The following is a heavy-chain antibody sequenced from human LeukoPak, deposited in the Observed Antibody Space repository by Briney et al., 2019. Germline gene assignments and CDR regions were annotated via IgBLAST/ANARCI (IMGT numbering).Heavy chain of an antibody. D-gene: IGHD5-24*01. V-gene: IGHV3-21*01. CDR1: RFTFSSYS. CDR2: ISSSSSYI. CDR3: ARDEMATIVGPNFDI. J-gene: IGHJ3*02. Sequence: GGSLRLSCAASRFTFSSYSMNWVRQAPGKGLEWVSSISSSSSYIYYADSVKGRFTISRDNAKNSLYLQMNSLRAEDTAVYYCARDEMATIVGPNFDIWGQGTMVTVSS.